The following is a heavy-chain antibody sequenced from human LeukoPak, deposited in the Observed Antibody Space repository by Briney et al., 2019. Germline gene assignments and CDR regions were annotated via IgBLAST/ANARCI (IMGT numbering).Heavy chain of an antibody. CDR1: DGSISSYY. V-gene: IGHV4-59*01. CDR2: IYDSGST. Sequence: SETLSLTCTVSDGSISSYYWSWIRQPPGKGLEWIGHIYDSGSTNYNPSLKSRVTISVDTSKNQFSLKLSSVTAADTAVYYCARDSQGYYFDYWGQGTLVTVSS. J-gene: IGHJ4*02. CDR3: ARDSQGYYFDY.